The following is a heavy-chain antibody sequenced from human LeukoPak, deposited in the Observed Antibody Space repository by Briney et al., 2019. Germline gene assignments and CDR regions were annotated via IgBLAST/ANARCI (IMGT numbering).Heavy chain of an antibody. Sequence: GGSLRLSCTASKFTFGDYAMSWFRQAPGKGLEWVGFIRSKAFGGTTEYAASVKGRFTISRDDSKSIAYLQMNSLKTEDTAVYYCTRGGMVEMATTYIDYWGQGTLVTVSS. J-gene: IGHJ4*02. CDR1: KFTFGDYA. CDR3: TRGGMVEMATTYIDY. CDR2: IRSKAFGGTT. V-gene: IGHV3-49*03. D-gene: IGHD5-24*01.